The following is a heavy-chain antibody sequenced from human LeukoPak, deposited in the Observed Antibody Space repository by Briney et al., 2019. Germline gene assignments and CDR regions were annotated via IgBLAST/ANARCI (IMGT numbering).Heavy chain of an antibody. J-gene: IGHJ2*01. Sequence: SETLSLTCTVSGGSISSYYWSWIRQPPGKGLEWIGYIYYGGSTNYNPSLKSRVTISVDTSKNQFSLKLSSVTAADTAVYYCARGRYQPPWYFDLWGRGTLVTVSS. CDR2: IYYGGST. V-gene: IGHV4-59*01. CDR3: ARGRYQPPWYFDL. CDR1: GGSISSYY. D-gene: IGHD2-2*01.